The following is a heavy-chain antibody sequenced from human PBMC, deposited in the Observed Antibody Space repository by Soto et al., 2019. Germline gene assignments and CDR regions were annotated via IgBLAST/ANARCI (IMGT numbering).Heavy chain of an antibody. V-gene: IGHV4-34*01. CDR1: GGTFSGYY. J-gene: IGHJ5*01. CDR2: INHSGST. Sequence: PSQTLSLTWAVYGGTFSGYYRRGIRQPPGKGLEWIGEINHSGSTNYNASLKSRVTISVDTSKNQVSLKLSTVTAADTAVYYCVRGSCFVLMVYASARRNWSEFWRQGTLV. D-gene: IGHD2-8*01. CDR3: VRGSCFVLMVYASARRNWSEF.